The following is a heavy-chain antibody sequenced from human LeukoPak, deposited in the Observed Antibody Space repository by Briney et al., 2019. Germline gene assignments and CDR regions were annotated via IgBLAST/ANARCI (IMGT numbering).Heavy chain of an antibody. CDR1: GGSISSYY. V-gene: IGHV4-59*08. J-gene: IGHJ4*02. CDR3: ARHKTLTMSPFDY. CDR2: IYYSGST. D-gene: IGHD4/OR15-4a*01. Sequence: PSETLSLTCTVSGGSISSYYWSWIRQPPGKGLEWIGYIYYSGSTHYNPSLMSRVTISVDTSKNQLSLKLSSVTAADTAVYYCARHKTLTMSPFDYWGQGTLVTVSS.